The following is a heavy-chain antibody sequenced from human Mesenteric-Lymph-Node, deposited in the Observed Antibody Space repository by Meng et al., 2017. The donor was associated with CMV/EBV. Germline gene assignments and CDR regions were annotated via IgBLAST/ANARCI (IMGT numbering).Heavy chain of an antibody. Sequence: GGPLRLSCAVSGFTVSNSYMSWVRQAPGEGPEWVASIKQDVSEQCYVDSVKGRFTISRDNAKNSLYLQMNSLRAEDTAVYYCAAYSTSQRAFEIWAQGTKVTVSS. CDR3: AAYSTSQRAFEI. V-gene: IGHV3-7*01. CDR2: IKQDVSEQ. D-gene: IGHD6-13*01. J-gene: IGHJ3*02. CDR1: GFTVSNSY.